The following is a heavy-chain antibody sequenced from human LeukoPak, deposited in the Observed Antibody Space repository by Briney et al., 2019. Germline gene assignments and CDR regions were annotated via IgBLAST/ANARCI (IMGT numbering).Heavy chain of an antibody. Sequence: PGGSLRLSCAASGFTFSSYAMHWVRQAPGKGLEWVAVISYDGSNKYYADSVKGRFTISRDNSKNTLYLQMNSLRAEDTAVYYCARSPLWWRFPFDPWGQGTLVTVSS. D-gene: IGHD2-21*01. J-gene: IGHJ5*02. CDR1: GFTFSSYA. V-gene: IGHV3-30*04. CDR3: ARSPLWWRFPFDP. CDR2: ISYDGSNK.